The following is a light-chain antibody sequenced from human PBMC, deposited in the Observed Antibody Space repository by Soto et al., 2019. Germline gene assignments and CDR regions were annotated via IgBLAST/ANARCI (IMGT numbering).Light chain of an antibody. CDR1: QDISSW. J-gene: IGKJ5*01. CDR2: AAS. V-gene: IGKV1-12*01. Sequence: EIQMTQSPSSVSASVGDRVTITCRASQDISSWLAWYQQKPGKTPKFLIYAASNLQSGAPSRSSGSGSGTDFTLTISSLQPEDFETYYWQQANSWPNTFGKGTRLEIK. CDR3: QQANSWPNT.